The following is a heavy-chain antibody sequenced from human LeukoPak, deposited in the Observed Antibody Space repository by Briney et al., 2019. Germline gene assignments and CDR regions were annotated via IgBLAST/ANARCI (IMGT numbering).Heavy chain of an antibody. V-gene: IGHV3-7*01. D-gene: IGHD3-3*01. CDR3: ARDKSYDFWSGYYRDYYYYMDV. J-gene: IGHJ6*03. CDR1: GFTFSSYW. Sequence: PGGSLRLSCAASGFTFSSYWMSWVRQAPGKGLEWVANIKQDGSEKYYVDSVKGRFTISRDNAKNSLYLQMNSLRAEDTAVYYCARDKSYDFWSGYYRDYYYYMDVWGKGTTVTISS. CDR2: IKQDGSEK.